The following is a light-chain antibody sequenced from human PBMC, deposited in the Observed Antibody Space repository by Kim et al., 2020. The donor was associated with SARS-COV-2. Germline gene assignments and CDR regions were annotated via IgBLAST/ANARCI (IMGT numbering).Light chain of an antibody. J-gene: IGKJ1*01. V-gene: IGKV3-11*01. CDR1: QSVANF. Sequence: LSPGERATLSCRASQSVANFLAWYQQRPGQAPRLLIFDTSNRATGVPARFSGSGSRTDFTLTISGLEPEDSAVYYCQQRSSWPGTFGQGTKVDIK. CDR2: DTS. CDR3: QQRSSWPGT.